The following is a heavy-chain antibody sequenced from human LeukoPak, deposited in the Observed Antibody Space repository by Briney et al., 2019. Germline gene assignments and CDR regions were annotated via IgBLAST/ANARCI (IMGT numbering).Heavy chain of an antibody. CDR2: ISSRGDST. Sequence: GGSLRLSCAASGFIFSNYAMSWVRQVPGRGLEWVSTISSRGDSTYVADSVKGRFTISRDNSKNSLYLQMNTVRAEDTAVYYCVKGPRPDITVAHTVENWGQETLVTVSS. V-gene: IGHV3-23*01. J-gene: IGHJ4*02. CDR3: VKGPRPDITVAHTVEN. CDR1: GFIFSNYA. D-gene: IGHD6-19*01.